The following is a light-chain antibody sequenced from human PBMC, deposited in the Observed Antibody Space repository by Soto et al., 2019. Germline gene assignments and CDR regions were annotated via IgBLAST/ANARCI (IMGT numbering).Light chain of an antibody. CDR2: DSF. Sequence: EIVLSQSPAPLSFFPGGRDTPSCRASQNVGSHLAWYQQKPGQAPRLLIYDSFNRATGFPTRFGGSGSGTDFTLTITSLEPEDIAVYYCLQRSNWPLTFGGGTKVDI. V-gene: IGKV3-11*01. CDR1: QNVGSH. CDR3: LQRSNWPLT. J-gene: IGKJ4*01.